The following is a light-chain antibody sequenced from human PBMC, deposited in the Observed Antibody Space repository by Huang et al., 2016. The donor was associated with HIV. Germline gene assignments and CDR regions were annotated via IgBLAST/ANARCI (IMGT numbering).Light chain of an antibody. CDR1: QSFSGTY. CDR3: QQYGSSRYT. CDR2: GAS. J-gene: IGKJ2*01. V-gene: IGKV3-20*01. Sequence: EIVLTQSPGTLSLSPGDRATLSCRASQSFSGTYLAWYQQKPGQAPRLVIYGASTRATGIPDRFSDSGSGTDFTLSISRLEPEDFAVYFCQQYGSSRYTFGQGTKLEMK.